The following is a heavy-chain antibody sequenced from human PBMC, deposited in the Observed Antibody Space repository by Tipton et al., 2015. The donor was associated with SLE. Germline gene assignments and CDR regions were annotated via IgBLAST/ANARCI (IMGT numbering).Heavy chain of an antibody. V-gene: IGHV3-33*01. CDR1: GFTFRNYG. CDR2: IWFDGSKQ. Sequence: SLRLSCVASGFTFRNYGFHWVRQAPGEGLEWVAVIWFDGSKQYYADSVKGRFTISSDRSKNTVYLQMNSLRAEDTAVYYCVRENYYDSSGYFSPGYWGQGTLVTVSS. J-gene: IGHJ4*02. CDR3: VRENYYDSSGYFSPGY. D-gene: IGHD3-22*01.